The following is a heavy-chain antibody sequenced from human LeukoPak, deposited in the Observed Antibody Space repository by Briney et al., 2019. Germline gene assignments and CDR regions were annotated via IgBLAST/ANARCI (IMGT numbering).Heavy chain of an antibody. Sequence: SETLSLTCSVSGVSVGSAGYYWTWIRQPPGKGLEWIGYMYHSGNSNYNPFLKSRVTMSLDPSKNRFSLKLSSVTAADTAVYYCARSQSQSGSYRYYFTYWGQGTLVTVSS. V-gene: IGHV4-61*08. CDR3: ARSQSQSGSYRYYFTY. J-gene: IGHJ4*02. CDR2: MYHSGNS. D-gene: IGHD1-26*01. CDR1: GVSVGSAGYY.